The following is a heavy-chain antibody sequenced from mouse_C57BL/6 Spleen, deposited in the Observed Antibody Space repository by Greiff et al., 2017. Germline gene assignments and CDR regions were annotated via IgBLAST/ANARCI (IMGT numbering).Heavy chain of an antibody. CDR3: ARDDYGSLAWFAY. CDR2: ISSGGSYT. Sequence: EVKLVESGGDLVKPGGSLKLSCAASGFTFSSYGMSWVRQTPDKRLEWVATISSGGSYTYYPDSVKGRFTISRDNAKNTVYLQMSSLKSEDTAMYYCARDDYGSLAWFAYWGQGTLVTVSA. CDR1: GFTFSSYG. J-gene: IGHJ3*01. V-gene: IGHV5-6*01. D-gene: IGHD1-1*01.